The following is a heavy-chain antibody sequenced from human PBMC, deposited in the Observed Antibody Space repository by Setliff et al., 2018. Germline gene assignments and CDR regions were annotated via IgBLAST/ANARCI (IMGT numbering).Heavy chain of an antibody. CDR3: RFWSGYYNNDY. D-gene: IGHD3-3*01. CDR1: GGSFSDYY. V-gene: IGHV4-34*01. J-gene: IGHJ4*02. CDR2: INHSGST. Sequence: SETLSLTCTVYGGSFSDYYWGWVRQPPGKGLEWIGEINHSGSTNYIPSLKSRLTISVDTSKNQFSLKLSSVTAADTAVYYCRFWSGYYNNDYWGQGTLVT.